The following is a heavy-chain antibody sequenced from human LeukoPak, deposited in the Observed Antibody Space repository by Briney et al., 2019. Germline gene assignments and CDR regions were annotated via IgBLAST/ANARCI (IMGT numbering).Heavy chain of an antibody. V-gene: IGHV3-53*01. CDR2: IYSGGST. CDR3: ARDSEAVSGYYGY. D-gene: IGHD3-22*01. Sequence: GGSLRLSCAASGFTVSSNYMSWVRQAPGEGLEWVSVIYSGGSTYYSDSVKGRFTISRDNSKNTLYLQMNSLRAEDTAVYYCARDSEAVSGYYGYWGQGTLVTVSS. J-gene: IGHJ4*02. CDR1: GFTVSSNY.